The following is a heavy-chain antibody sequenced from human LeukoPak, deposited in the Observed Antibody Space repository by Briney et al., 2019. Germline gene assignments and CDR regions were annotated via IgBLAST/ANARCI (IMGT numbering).Heavy chain of an antibody. J-gene: IGHJ4*02. Sequence: ASVKVSCKVSGYTLTELSTHWVRQAPGKGLEWMGGFDPEDGETIYAQKFQGRVTMTEDTSTDTAYMELSSLRSEDTAVYYCATAYYGSGSYSVWGQGTLVTVSS. V-gene: IGHV1-24*01. CDR1: GYTLTELS. CDR2: FDPEDGET. CDR3: ATAYYGSGSYSV. D-gene: IGHD3-10*01.